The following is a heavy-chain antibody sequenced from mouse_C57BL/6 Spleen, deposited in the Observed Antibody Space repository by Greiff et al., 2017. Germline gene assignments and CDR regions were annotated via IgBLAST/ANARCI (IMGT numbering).Heavy chain of an antibody. J-gene: IGHJ2*01. CDR1: GYTFTSYW. CDR3: ARRGAGYDLDY. CDR2: IDPSDSYT. D-gene: IGHD2-14*01. V-gene: IGHV1-69*01. Sequence: QVQLQQPGAELVMPGASVKLSCKASGYTFTSYWMHWVKQRPGQGLEWIGEIDPSDSYTNYNQKFKGKSTLTVDKSSSTAYMQLSSLTSEDSAVYYCARRGAGYDLDYWGQGTTLTVSS.